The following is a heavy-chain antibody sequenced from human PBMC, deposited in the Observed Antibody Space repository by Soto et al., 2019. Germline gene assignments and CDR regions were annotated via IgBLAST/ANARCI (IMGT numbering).Heavy chain of an antibody. CDR1: GGSISSSHW. J-gene: IGHJ3*01. D-gene: IGHD3-9*01. Sequence: QVQLQESSPGLVKPSGTLSLTCAVSGGSISSSHWWTWVRQSPGKGLEYIGEISHSGTSNSNPSLKSRVTLSVDKSKTHFSLTLTSVTAADTAVYYCARVVLTITRGAFDAWGQGTLVIVSS. V-gene: IGHV4-4*02. CDR2: ISHSGTS. CDR3: ARVVLTITRGAFDA.